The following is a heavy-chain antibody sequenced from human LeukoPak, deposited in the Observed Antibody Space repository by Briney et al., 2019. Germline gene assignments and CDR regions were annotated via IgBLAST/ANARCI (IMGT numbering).Heavy chain of an antibody. D-gene: IGHD3-22*01. CDR1: GGSIRSYY. J-gene: IGHJ5*02. Sequence: SETLSLTCTVSGGSIRSYYWSWIRQPPGKGLEWIGYIYYSESSSGSTNYNPSLKSRVTISVDTSKNRFSLKLSSVTAADTAVYYCARHRDHYYDSSGRKSVGDWFDPWGQGTLVTVSS. V-gene: IGHV4-59*08. CDR2: IYYSESSSGST. CDR3: ARHRDHYYDSSGRKSVGDWFDP.